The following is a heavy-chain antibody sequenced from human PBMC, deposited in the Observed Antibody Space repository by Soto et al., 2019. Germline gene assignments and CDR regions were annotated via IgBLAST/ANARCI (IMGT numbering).Heavy chain of an antibody. D-gene: IGHD1-26*01. Sequence: QLQLVQSGAEVREPGSSVKVSCKASGGTFSSYTVIWVRQAPGQGLEWMGGITPTLNIAKYAEKFQGRVTITADESTSTVNMHLSRLRSEDTAVYFCARGYYSGSNPSSFDYWGQGTLVAVSS. J-gene: IGHJ4*02. CDR1: GGTFSSYT. CDR3: ARGYYSGSNPSSFDY. V-gene: IGHV1-69*01. CDR2: ITPTLNIA.